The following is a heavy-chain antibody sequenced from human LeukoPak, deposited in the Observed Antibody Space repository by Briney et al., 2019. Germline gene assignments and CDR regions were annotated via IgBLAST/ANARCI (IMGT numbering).Heavy chain of an antibody. V-gene: IGHV3-23*01. CDR3: AKDYYYGSGIHRRYFDY. D-gene: IGHD3-10*01. Sequence: PGGSLRLSCAASGFTFNSYAMSWVRQAPGKGLEWVSAISGSGGSTYYADSVKGRFTMSRDNSKNPLYLQMNSLRAEDTAVYYCAKDYYYGSGIHRRYFDYWGQGTLVTVSS. J-gene: IGHJ4*02. CDR1: GFTFNSYA. CDR2: ISGSGGST.